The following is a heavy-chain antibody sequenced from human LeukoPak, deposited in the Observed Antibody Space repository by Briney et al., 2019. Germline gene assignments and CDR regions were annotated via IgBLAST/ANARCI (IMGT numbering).Heavy chain of an antibody. CDR1: GFTFSSYA. CDR2: ISGSGGST. D-gene: IGHD2-2*01. J-gene: IGHJ4*02. Sequence: GGSLRLSCAASGFTFSSYAMSWVRQAPGKGLEWVSAISGSGGSTYYANSVKGRFTISRDNSKNTLYLQMNSLRAEDTAVYYCAKEARLGVVVVPAAIHANSDYWGQGTLVTVSS. V-gene: IGHV3-23*01. CDR3: AKEARLGVVVVPAAIHANSDY.